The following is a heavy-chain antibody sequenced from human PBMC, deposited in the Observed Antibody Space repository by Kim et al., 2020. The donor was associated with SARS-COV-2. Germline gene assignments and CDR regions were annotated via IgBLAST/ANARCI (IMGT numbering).Heavy chain of an antibody. D-gene: IGHD6-13*01. V-gene: IGHV4-39*01. CDR3: ARVRGWAAGYFDY. Sequence: SETLSLTCTVSGGSISSSSYYWGWIRQPPGKGLEWIGSIYYSGSTYYNPSLKSRVTISVDTSKNQFSLKLSSVTAADTAVYYCARVRGWAAGYFDYWGQGTLVTVSS. CDR1: GGSISSSSYY. CDR2: IYYSGST. J-gene: IGHJ4*02.